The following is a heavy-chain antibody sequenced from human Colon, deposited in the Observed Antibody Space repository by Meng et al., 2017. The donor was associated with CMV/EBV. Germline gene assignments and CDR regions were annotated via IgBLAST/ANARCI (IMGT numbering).Heavy chain of an antibody. CDR3: AKGQGIIYD. CDR1: GFTFNFYW. Sequence: GGSLRLSCEASGFTFNFYWMSWVRQAPGKGLEWVANINRDGSEKNYVDSVKGRFTVSRDNVKNSLYLQMNSLRVEDMAVYYCAKGQGIIYDWGQGTLVTVSS. V-gene: IGHV3-7*01. CDR2: INRDGSEK. D-gene: IGHD5/OR15-5a*01. J-gene: IGHJ4*02.